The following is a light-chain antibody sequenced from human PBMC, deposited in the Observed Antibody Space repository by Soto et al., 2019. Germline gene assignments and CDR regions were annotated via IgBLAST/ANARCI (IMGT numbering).Light chain of an antibody. J-gene: IGLJ2*01. Sequence: QSALTQPRSVSGSPGQSVTISCTGTSSDVGGYNYVCWYQQHPGKAPKLMIYDVSKRPSGVPDRFSGSKSGNTASLTISGLQAEDEADYYCCSYAGSYTFEVFGGGTKLTVL. CDR3: CSYAGSYTFEV. V-gene: IGLV2-11*01. CDR2: DVS. CDR1: SSDVGGYNY.